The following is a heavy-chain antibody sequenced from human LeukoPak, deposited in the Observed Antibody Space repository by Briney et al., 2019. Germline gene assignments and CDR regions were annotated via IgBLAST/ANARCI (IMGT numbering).Heavy chain of an antibody. D-gene: IGHD6-19*01. J-gene: IGHJ4*02. CDR3: AREGGYSSGYKI. V-gene: IGHV1-46*01. CDR2: INPTGGST. Sequence: ASVKVSCKASVYTFTSYYMLWVRQAPGQGLEGMGLINPTGGSTGYAQKFQGRVTMTRDMSTSTDYMELSSLRSDDTAVYYCAREGGYSSGYKIWGQGTLVTVSS. CDR1: VYTFTSYY.